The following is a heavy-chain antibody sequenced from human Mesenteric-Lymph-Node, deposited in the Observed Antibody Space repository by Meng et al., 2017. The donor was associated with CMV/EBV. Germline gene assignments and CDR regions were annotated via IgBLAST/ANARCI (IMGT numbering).Heavy chain of an antibody. D-gene: IGHD3-22*01. CDR3: ARGFSSGYYDSKTVDY. CDR1: GGSISSSSYY. Sequence: SETLSLTCTVSGGSISSSSYYWGWIRQPPGKGLEWIGSIYYSGTIYYYNPSLKSRVTISLDTSKNQFSLKLTSVTAADTAVYYCARGFSSGYYDSKTVDYWGQGTLVTVSS. J-gene: IGHJ4*02. V-gene: IGHV4-39*07. CDR2: IYYSGTIY.